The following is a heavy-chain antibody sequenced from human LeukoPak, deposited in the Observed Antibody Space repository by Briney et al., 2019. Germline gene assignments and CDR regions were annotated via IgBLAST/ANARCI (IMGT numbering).Heavy chain of an antibody. CDR3: AREDGYCSGGNCYSYFDS. Sequence: PGGSLRLSCAAFGFTFSSFSMIWVRQAPGKGLEWVSSTSSSSAYTFYAESGEGRFTISRDNTRNSLFLQMYSLRAEDTAVYFCAREDGYCSGGNCYSYFDSWGQGTLVTVSA. V-gene: IGHV3-21*01. D-gene: IGHD2-15*01. J-gene: IGHJ4*02. CDR2: TSSSSAYT. CDR1: GFTFSSFS.